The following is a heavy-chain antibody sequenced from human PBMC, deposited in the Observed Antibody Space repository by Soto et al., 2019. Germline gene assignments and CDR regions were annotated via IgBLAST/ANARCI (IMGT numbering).Heavy chain of an antibody. CDR2: IYPGDSRT. V-gene: IGHV5-51*01. D-gene: IGHD3-22*01. J-gene: IGHJ4*02. Sequence: GESLKISCKTSGDSFTTDWIGWVRQMPGKGLEWMGVIYPGDSRTRYSPPFQGQVTISADKSINTAYLQWSSLKASDTAMYYCARQIYDSDTGPNFQYYFDSWGQGTPVTVSS. CDR1: GDSFTTDW. CDR3: ARQIYDSDTGPNFQYYFDS.